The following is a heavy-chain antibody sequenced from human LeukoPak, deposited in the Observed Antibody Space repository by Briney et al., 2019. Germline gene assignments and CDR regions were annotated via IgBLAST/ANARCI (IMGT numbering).Heavy chain of an antibody. CDR3: ARDHLPDLRTTGGFDI. CDR2: IYYSGTT. V-gene: IGHV4-59*01. Sequence: AETLPLTCTISGGSISRYYWSWIRQPPGKGLEWIGHIYYSGTTTYNPSLKSRVIISVDTSENQFSLKFNSVTAADTAVYYCARDHLPDLRTTGGFDIWGQGPMVTVTA. CDR1: GGSISRYY. D-gene: IGHD1-14*01. J-gene: IGHJ3*02.